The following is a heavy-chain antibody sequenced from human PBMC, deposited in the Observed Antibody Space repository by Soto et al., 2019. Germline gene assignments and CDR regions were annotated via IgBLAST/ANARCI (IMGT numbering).Heavy chain of an antibody. CDR3: AKEDVWFAKDY. D-gene: IGHD3-10*01. J-gene: IGHJ4*02. CDR2: ISHDGSDK. V-gene: IGHV3-30*18. Sequence: GGSLRLSCVASGFTFSGYGMHWVRQAPGRGLEWLAVISHDGSDKYYADSVRGRFTISRDNSENTLYLQMNSLRPEDTAVYYCAKEDVWFAKDYWGQGTLVTVSS. CDR1: GFTFSGYG.